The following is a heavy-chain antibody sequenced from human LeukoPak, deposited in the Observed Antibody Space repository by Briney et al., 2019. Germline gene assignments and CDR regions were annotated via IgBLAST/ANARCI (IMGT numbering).Heavy chain of an antibody. CDR2: FDPEYGET. CDR1: GYTFTELS. V-gene: IGHV1-24*01. J-gene: IGHJ5*02. CDR3: ATSSMVRGGRFDP. D-gene: IGHD3-10*01. Sequence: ASVKVSCKVSGYTFTELSMHWVRQAPGKGLEWMGGFDPEYGETIYAHKFQGRVTMTEDTSTKTAYMQLRSMRSEDTAVYYCATSSMVRGGRFDPWGQGTLVPVSS.